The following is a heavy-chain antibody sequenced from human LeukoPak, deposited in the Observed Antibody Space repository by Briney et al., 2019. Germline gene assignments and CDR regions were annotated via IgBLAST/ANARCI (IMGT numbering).Heavy chain of an antibody. CDR3: ASGYSYGFGLEYYFDY. V-gene: IGHV4-39*07. J-gene: IGHJ4*02. Sequence: SETLSLTCTVSGGSISSSDYYWGWIRQSPGKGLEWIGSIYYSGSTYYNPSLKSRVTISIDTSKNQFSLKLSSLTAEDTAVYYCASGYSYGFGLEYYFDYWGQGTLVTVSS. D-gene: IGHD5-18*01. CDR1: GGSISSSDYY. CDR2: IYYSGST.